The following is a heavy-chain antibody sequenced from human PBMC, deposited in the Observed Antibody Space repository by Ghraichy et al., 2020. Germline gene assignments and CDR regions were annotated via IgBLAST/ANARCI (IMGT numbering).Heavy chain of an antibody. V-gene: IGHV1-69*05. J-gene: IGHJ5*02. CDR2: IIPIFGTA. CDR3: ARDTGGYCSGGSCQNWFDP. Sequence: SVKVSCKASGGTFSSYAISWVRQAPGQGLEWMGGIIPIFGTANYAQKFQGRVTITTDESTSTAYMELSSLRSEDTAVYYCARDTGGYCSGGSCQNWFDPWGQGTLVTVSS. D-gene: IGHD2-15*01. CDR1: GGTFSSYA.